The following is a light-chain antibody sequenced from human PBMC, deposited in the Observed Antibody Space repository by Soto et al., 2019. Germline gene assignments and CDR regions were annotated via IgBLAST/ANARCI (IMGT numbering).Light chain of an antibody. J-gene: IGKJ4*01. CDR1: QSVSNNY. CDR3: QQRSNWPLT. Sequence: ETVLTQSPGTLSLSPGEGATLSCRASQSVSNNYLAWYQQKNGQAPRLVIYGASNRATGIPARFSGSGSGTDFNLTISSLEPEDFAVYYCQQRSNWPLTFGGGTKVDI. V-gene: IGKV3-11*01. CDR2: GAS.